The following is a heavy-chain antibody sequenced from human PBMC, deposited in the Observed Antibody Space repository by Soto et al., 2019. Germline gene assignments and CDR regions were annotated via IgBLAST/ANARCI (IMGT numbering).Heavy chain of an antibody. CDR2: IYPGDSDT. V-gene: IGHV5-51*01. J-gene: IGHJ5*02. CDR3: ARLLPTWGNRELRKINWLDP. Sequence: GESLKISCKGSGYSFTSYWIGWVRQMPGKGLEWMGIIYPGDSDTRYSPSFQGQVTISADKSISTAYLQWSSLKASDTAMYYCARLLPTWGNRELRKINWLDPWGQGTLVTVSS. CDR1: GYSFTSYW. D-gene: IGHD3-16*01.